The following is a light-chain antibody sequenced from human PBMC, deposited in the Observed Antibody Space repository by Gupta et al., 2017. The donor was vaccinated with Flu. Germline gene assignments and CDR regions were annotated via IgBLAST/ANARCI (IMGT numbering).Light chain of an antibody. CDR3: QQRSKWPIT. V-gene: IGKV3-11*01. J-gene: IGKJ5*01. CDR2: DAS. Sequence: EIVLTQSPATVSLSPGERATLSCRTSQSVGSYLAWYQQKPGQSPRLLIYDASNRATGIPARFSGSGSGTDFTLTISSLEPEDFAVYYCQQRSKWPITFGQGTRLEIK. CDR1: QSVGSY.